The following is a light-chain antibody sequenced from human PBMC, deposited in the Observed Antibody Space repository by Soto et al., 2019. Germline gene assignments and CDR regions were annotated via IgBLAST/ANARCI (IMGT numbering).Light chain of an antibody. CDR3: SSYTSSSTNV. J-gene: IGLJ1*01. CDR1: SSDVGGYNS. V-gene: IGLV2-14*03. Sequence: QSALTQPASVSGSPGQSITISCTGTSSDVGGYNSVSWYQHHPGKAPKLILYDVGYRPSGVSYRFSGSKSGNTASLTISGLHAADEADYYCSSYTSSSTNVFGTGTKLTVL. CDR2: DVG.